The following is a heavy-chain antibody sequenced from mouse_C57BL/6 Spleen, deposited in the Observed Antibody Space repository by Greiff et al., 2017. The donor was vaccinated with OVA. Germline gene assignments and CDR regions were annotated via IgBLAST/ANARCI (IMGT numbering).Heavy chain of an antibody. CDR3: ARHGVDY. Sequence: QVQLKQSGPELVKPGASVKISCKASGYAFSSSWMNWVKQRPGKGLEWIGRIYPGDGDTNYNGKFKGKATLTADKSSSTAYMQLSSLTAEDSAVYFCARHGVDYWGQGTTLTVSS. V-gene: IGHV1-82*01. J-gene: IGHJ2*01. CDR1: GYAFSSSW. CDR2: IYPGDGDT.